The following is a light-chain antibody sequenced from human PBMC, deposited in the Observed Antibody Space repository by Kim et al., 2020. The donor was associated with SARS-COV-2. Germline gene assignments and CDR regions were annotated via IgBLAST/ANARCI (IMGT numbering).Light chain of an antibody. CDR1: QESGNA. CDR2: AAS. CDR3: LQDFNYQ. Sequence: GDRVTIPCPARQESGNAVSWYQHKPGKAPKLLIYAASSLPSGVPSRFSGSGSGTDFTLNISSLQPEDFATYFCLQDFNYQFGQGTKVDIK. J-gene: IGKJ1*01. V-gene: IGKV1-6*01.